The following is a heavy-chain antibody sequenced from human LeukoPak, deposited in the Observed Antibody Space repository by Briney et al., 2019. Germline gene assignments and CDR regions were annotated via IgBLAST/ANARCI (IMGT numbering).Heavy chain of an antibody. D-gene: IGHD6-13*01. Sequence: PSETLSLTCIISGGSISTRIYYWGWIRQPPGKGPEWIGSMFYSGSTYYNPSLKTRVTISVDTSKNQFSLKLSSVTAADTAVYYCGRNSIAVAGTSWFDPWGQGTLVTVSS. J-gene: IGHJ5*02. CDR3: GRNSIAVAGTSWFDP. CDR1: GGSISTRIYY. V-gene: IGHV4-39*01. CDR2: MFYSGST.